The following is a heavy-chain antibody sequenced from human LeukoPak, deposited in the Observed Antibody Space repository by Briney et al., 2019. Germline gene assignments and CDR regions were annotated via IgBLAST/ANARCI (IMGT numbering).Heavy chain of an antibody. D-gene: IGHD2-2*01. Sequence: GGSLRLSCTASGFTFGDYVVSWVRQAPGKGLESVSAVSGSGGGAYYADSVKGRFTISRDHSKNTLFLQMSSLKAEDTAVYYCARTRYCSGISCFYANWGQGTLVTVSS. V-gene: IGHV3-23*01. CDR2: VSGSGGGA. J-gene: IGHJ4*02. CDR3: ARTRYCSGISCFYAN. CDR1: GFTFGDYV.